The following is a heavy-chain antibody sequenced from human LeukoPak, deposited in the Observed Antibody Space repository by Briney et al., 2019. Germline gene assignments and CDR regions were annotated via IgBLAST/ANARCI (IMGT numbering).Heavy chain of an antibody. CDR3: ARDSGSCDFDY. D-gene: IGHD1-26*01. CDR2: ISSSGSTI. CDR1: GFTFSSYE. Sequence: GGSLRLSCAASGFTFSSYEMNWVRQAPGNGLEWVSYISSSGSTIYYADSVKGRFTISRDNAKNSLYLQMNSLGVEDTAGYYCARDSGSCDFDYSGQGTLVTVSS. J-gene: IGHJ4*02. V-gene: IGHV3-48*03.